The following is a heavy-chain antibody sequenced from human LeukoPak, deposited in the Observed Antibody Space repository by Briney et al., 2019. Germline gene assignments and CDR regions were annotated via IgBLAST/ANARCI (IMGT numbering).Heavy chain of an antibody. Sequence: ASVKVSCKASGYTFTGYYMHWVRQAPGQGLEWMGRINPNSGGTNYAQKFQGRVTMTRDTSISTAYMELSSLRSEDTAVYYCARASFDFWSGYENWFDPWGQGTLVTVSS. CDR2: INPNSGGT. J-gene: IGHJ5*02. D-gene: IGHD3-3*01. CDR1: GYTFTGYY. V-gene: IGHV1-2*06. CDR3: ARASFDFWSGYENWFDP.